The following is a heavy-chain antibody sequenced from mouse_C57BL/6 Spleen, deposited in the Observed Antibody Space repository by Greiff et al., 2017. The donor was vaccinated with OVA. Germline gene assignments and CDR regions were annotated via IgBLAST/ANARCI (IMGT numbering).Heavy chain of an antibody. J-gene: IGHJ1*03. D-gene: IGHD1-2*01. CDR1: GFNIKDDY. V-gene: IGHV14-4*01. CDR3: TTLSYYGSV. Sequence: EVQVVESGAELVRPGASVKLSCTASGFNIKDDYMHWVKQRPEQGLEWIGWFDPENGDTEYASKFQGKATITADTSSNTAYLQLSSLTSEDTAVYYCTTLSYYGSVWGTGTTVTVSS. CDR2: FDPENGDT.